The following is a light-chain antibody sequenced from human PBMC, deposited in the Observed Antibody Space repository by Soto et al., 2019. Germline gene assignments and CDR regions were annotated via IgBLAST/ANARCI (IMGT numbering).Light chain of an antibody. V-gene: IGLV1-44*01. J-gene: IGLJ3*02. CDR1: KSNIGDNP. CDR3: ATWDDSLNGWV. Sequence: QSVLTQPPSASGTPGQRGIISCSGSKSNIGDNPVNWFQQFPGTAHKLLIFSNDERPSGVPERFSGSKSGASASLAISGLQSDDEADYSCATWDDSLNGWVFGGGTKLTVL. CDR2: SND.